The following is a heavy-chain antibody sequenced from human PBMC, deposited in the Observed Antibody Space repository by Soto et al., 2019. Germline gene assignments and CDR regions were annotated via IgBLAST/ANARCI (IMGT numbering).Heavy chain of an antibody. V-gene: IGHV4-34*01. CDR1: GGSFSGYY. CDR3: AIGLLVWFGEVARRWGYYYYMDL. D-gene: IGHD3-10*01. Sequence: QVQLQQWGAGLLKPSETLSLTCAVYGGSFSGYYWSWIRQTPGKVLEWIGEINASGSTNHKTSIKSRGTILAATPKNHFTTKLICETAAYTAVYHCAIGLLVWFGEVARRWGYYYYMDLWGKGTTVHVSS. J-gene: IGHJ6*03. CDR2: INASGST.